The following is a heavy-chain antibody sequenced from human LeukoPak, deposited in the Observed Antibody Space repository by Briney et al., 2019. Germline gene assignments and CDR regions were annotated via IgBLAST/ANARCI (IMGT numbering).Heavy chain of an antibody. D-gene: IGHD3-16*02. J-gene: IGHJ4*02. Sequence: SETLSLTCTVSGASVGSSSYYWGWIRQTPERGLEWIVSMYYNGAIYYNPSLKSRVSISTDKAKNLFSLKLGSVTAADTAVYYCASHYIWGSYRYIDNWGQGTLVTVSS. CDR1: GASVGSSSYY. V-gene: IGHV4-39*02. CDR3: ASHYIWGSYRYIDN. CDR2: MYYNGAI.